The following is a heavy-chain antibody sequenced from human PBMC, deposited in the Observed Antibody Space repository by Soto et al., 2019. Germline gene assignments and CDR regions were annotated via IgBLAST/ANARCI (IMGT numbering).Heavy chain of an antibody. J-gene: IGHJ6*02. Sequence: QVQLQESGPGLVKPSQNLSLTCTVSGGSISSGGYYWSWIRQHPGKGLEWIGYIYYSGSTYYNPSPKSRVTISLDTSKNLSSLKLSSVTAAETAVYYCARAYYYGSGSQASYYYGMDVWGQGTTLTVS. D-gene: IGHD3-10*01. CDR3: ARAYYYGSGSQASYYYGMDV. V-gene: IGHV4-31*03. CDR1: GGSISSGGYY. CDR2: IYYSGST.